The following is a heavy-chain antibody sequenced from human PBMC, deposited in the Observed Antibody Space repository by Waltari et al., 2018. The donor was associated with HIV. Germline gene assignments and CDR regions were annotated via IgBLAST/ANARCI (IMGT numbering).Heavy chain of an antibody. CDR2: IFHSGST. D-gene: IGHD4-17*01. Sequence: QVQLQESGPGLVRPSETLSLTCAVSGGSIGSYNWWNWVRQPPGKGLEWIGEIFHSGSTNYNSSFKSRAIISIDKSKNQFSLRLNSLTAADTAVYYCARTLTGDYRSSWFDPWGQGTLVSVSS. CDR1: GGSIGSYNW. J-gene: IGHJ5*02. CDR3: ARTLTGDYRSSWFDP. V-gene: IGHV4-4*02.